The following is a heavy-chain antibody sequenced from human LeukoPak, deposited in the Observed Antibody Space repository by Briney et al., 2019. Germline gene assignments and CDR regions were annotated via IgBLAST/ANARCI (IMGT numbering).Heavy chain of an antibody. V-gene: IGHV3-74*01. Sequence: GGSLRLSCAASGFTFSGYWMHWVRQAPGKGVVWVSRINSDGCSTSYADSVKVRFTNSRENAKNTLYLQMNSLSAEDTAVYYCARGTAVAGTDYWGQGTLVTVSS. CDR2: INSDGCST. CDR3: ARGTAVAGTDY. CDR1: GFTFSGYW. J-gene: IGHJ4*02. D-gene: IGHD6-19*01.